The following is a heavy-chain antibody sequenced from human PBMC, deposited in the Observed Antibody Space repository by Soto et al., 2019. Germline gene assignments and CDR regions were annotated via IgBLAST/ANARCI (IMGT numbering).Heavy chain of an antibody. D-gene: IGHD3-10*01. Sequence: ASVKVSCKASGYTFTGYYMHWVRQAPGQGLEWMGWINPNSGGTNYAQKFQGRVTMTRDTSISTAYMELSRLRSDDTAVYYCARDLYGSGSYYESDYWGQGTLVTVSS. CDR3: ARDLYGSGSYYESDY. CDR2: INPNSGGT. CDR1: GYTFTGYY. J-gene: IGHJ4*02. V-gene: IGHV1-2*02.